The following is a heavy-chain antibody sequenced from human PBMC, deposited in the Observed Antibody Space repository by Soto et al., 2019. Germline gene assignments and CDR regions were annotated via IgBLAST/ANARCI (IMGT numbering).Heavy chain of an antibody. CDR3: ARGRTTSHFDY. V-gene: IGHV3-30-3*01. CDR2: ISYDGSNK. CDR1: GFTFSSYA. J-gene: IGHJ4*02. Sequence: GGSLRLSCAASGFTFSSYAMHWVRQAPGKGLEWVAVISYDGSNKYYADSVKGRFTISRDNSKNTLYLQMNSLRAEDTAVYYCARGRTTSHFDYWGQGTLVTVSS.